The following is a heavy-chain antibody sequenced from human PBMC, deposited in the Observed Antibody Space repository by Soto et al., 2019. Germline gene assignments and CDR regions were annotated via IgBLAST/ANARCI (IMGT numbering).Heavy chain of an antibody. CDR1: GGSISSGTSY. CDR2: IYFTGAT. V-gene: IGHV4-31*03. CDR3: ATIPRRGYSYGIDY. J-gene: IGHJ4*02. Sequence: QVQLQESGPGLVKPSQTLSLTCSVSGGSISSGTSYWTWIRQHPGEGLEWIGHIYFTGATYSNPSLRSRLTMSVDTSKNQFSRKLTSVTAADTATYYCATIPRRGYSYGIDYWGQGTLVTVSS. D-gene: IGHD2-21*02.